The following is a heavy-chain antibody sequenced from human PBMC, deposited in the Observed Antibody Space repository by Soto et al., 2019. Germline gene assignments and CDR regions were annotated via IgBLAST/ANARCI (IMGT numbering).Heavy chain of an antibody. D-gene: IGHD3-22*01. CDR2: IIPIFGTA. CDR3: AAYYDSSGYYSWYDEYFEH. V-gene: IGHV1-69*01. Sequence: QVQLVQSGAEVKKPGSSVKVSCKASGGTFSSYAISWVRQAPGQGLEWMGGIIPIFGTANYAQKFQGRVTITADECTSTAYMELSRLRSEDTAVYYCAAYYDSSGYYSWYDEYFEHWGQGTLVNVSS. J-gene: IGHJ1*01. CDR1: GGTFSSYA.